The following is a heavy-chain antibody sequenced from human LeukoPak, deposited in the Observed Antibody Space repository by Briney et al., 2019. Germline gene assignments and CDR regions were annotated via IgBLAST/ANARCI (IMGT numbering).Heavy chain of an antibody. V-gene: IGHV3-21*04. CDR3: AKNDAPSGGYYYMDV. J-gene: IGHJ6*03. Sequence: GGSLRLSCEGSGFTFSTFSLNWVRQAPGKGLEWVASISYSSTFLDYADSVKGRFTISRDNTQNSVYLEMNSLRAEDTAVYYCAKNDAPSGGYYYMDVWGKGTTVTVSS. CDR1: GFTFSTFS. CDR2: ISYSSTFL. D-gene: IGHD1-1*01.